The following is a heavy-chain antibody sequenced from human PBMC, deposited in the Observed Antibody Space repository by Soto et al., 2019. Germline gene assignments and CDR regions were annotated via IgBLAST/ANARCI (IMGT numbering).Heavy chain of an antibody. V-gene: IGHV1-3*01. CDR3: ARASGRSKLLPFYFDP. Sequence: QVHLVQSGAEVQKPGASARISCQASGYAFTTSAIHWVRQAPGQSLECMGWINPATGDTNYSQNVRGRVTFALDTSATTAYMDLRSLASHDTAVYYCARASGRSKLLPFYFDPWGQGTQVTVSS. D-gene: IGHD1-26*01. J-gene: IGHJ5*02. CDR2: INPATGDT. CDR1: GYAFTTSA.